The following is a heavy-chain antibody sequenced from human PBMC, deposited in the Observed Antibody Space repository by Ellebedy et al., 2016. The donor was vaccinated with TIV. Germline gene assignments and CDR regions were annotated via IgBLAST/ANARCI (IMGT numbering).Heavy chain of an antibody. D-gene: IGHD5-18*01. V-gene: IGHV3-11*06. CDR1: GFTFSDYY. CDR2: ISSSSSYT. CDR3: ARVRIQLPTYYYGMDV. Sequence: GGSLRLXCAASGFTFSDYYMSWIRQAPGKGLEWVSYISSSSSYTNYADSVKGRFTISRDNAKNSLYLQMNSLRAEDTAVYYCARVRIQLPTYYYGMDVWGQGTTVTVSS. J-gene: IGHJ6*02.